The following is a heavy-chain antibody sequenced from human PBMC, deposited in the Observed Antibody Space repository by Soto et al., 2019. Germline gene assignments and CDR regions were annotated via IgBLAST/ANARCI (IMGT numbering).Heavy chain of an antibody. CDR2: INAGNGDT. Sequence: ASVKVSCKASGYTFSDFAIHWVRQAPAQRLEWMGLINAGNGDTRFSQKFQDRVSITRDTSATTAYMELFSLEFEDTAVYYIARAYCSDITCSIGNYWGQGALVTVSS. J-gene: IGHJ4*02. V-gene: IGHV1-3*01. D-gene: IGHD2-8*02. CDR1: GYTFSDFA. CDR3: ARAYCSDITCSIGNY.